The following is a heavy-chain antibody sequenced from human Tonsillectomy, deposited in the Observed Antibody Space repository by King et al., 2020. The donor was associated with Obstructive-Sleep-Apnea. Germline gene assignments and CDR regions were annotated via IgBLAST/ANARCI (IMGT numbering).Heavy chain of an antibody. Sequence: VQLVQSGGGLVQPGRSLRLSCAASGFTFDDYAMHWVRQAPGKGLEWVSGIRWNSGSIGYADSVKGRFTISRDNAKNSLYLQMNSLRAEDTALYYCAKDVVVAASYAFDIWGQGTMVTVSS. J-gene: IGHJ3*02. CDR2: IRWNSGSI. V-gene: IGHV3-9*01. D-gene: IGHD2-15*01. CDR1: GFTFDDYA. CDR3: AKDVVVAASYAFDI.